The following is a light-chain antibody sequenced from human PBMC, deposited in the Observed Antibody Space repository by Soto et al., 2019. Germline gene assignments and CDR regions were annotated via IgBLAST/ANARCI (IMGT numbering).Light chain of an antibody. CDR1: QSISSY. CDR3: QQSYSTPSWT. J-gene: IGKJ1*01. CDR2: AAS. Sequence: EIQMTQSPSYMSTSVGDRIPITCRASQSISSYLNWYQQKPGKAPKLLIYAASSLQSGVPSRFSGSGSGTDFTLTISSLQPEDFATYYCQQSYSTPSWTFGQGTKVDIK. V-gene: IGKV1-39*01.